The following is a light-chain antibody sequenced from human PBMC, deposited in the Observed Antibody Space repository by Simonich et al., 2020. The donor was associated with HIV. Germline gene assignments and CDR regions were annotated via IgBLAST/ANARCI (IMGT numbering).Light chain of an antibody. J-gene: IGKJ1*01. Sequence: EIVLTQSPGTLSLSPGERATLSCRASQSVSSSYLAWYQQKPGLAPRRLIYDASSRATGIPDRFSGSGSGTDFTLTISRLEPEDFAVYYCQQYGSSPWTFGQGTKVEIK. CDR1: QSVSSSY. CDR2: DAS. CDR3: QQYGSSPWT. V-gene: IGKV3D-20*01.